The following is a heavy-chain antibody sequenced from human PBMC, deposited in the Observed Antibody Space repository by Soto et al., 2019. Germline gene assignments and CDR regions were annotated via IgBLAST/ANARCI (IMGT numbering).Heavy chain of an antibody. J-gene: IGHJ6*02. CDR3: ARGDSTDCSNGVCSFFYNHDMDV. CDR2: INPKSGGT. Sequence: SVKVSCKASGYSFTDYHIHWVRQAPGQGLEWLGRINPKSGGTSTAQKFQGWVTMTTDTSISTASMELTRLTSDDTAIYYGARGDSTDCSNGVCSFFYNHDMDVWG. V-gene: IGHV1-2*04. CDR1: GYSFTDYH. D-gene: IGHD2-8*01.